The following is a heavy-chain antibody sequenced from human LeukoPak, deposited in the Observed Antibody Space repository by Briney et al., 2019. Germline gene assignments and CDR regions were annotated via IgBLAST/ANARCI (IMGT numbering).Heavy chain of an antibody. CDR3: ARSRSGGSLNWFDP. J-gene: IGHJ5*02. D-gene: IGHD2-15*01. CDR1: GFTFSSFS. Sequence: GGSLRLSCAASGFTFSSFSMNWVRQPPGRGLKGVSYISSSSSTIYYADSLKGRFTISRDNAKNSLFLQTNSLRAEDTAVYYCARSRSGGSLNWFDPWGQGTLVTVSS. CDR2: ISSSSSTI. V-gene: IGHV3-48*01.